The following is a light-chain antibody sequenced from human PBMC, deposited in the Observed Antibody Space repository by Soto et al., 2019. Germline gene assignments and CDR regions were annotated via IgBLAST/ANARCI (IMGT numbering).Light chain of an antibody. CDR1: HSVSTY. J-gene: IGKJ4*01. V-gene: IGKV3-11*01. Sequence: EIVLTQSPATLSLSPGERASLSCRASHSVSTYLAWYQQRPGQAPRLLIYDASSRATGIPARFSGSGSGTDFTLTISRLEPEDFAIYYCQQRSNWPSSTFGGGTKVEIK. CDR3: QQRSNWPSST. CDR2: DAS.